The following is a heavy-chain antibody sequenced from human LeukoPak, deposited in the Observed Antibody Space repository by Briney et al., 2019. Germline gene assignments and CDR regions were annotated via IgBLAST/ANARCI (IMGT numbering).Heavy chain of an antibody. CDR3: ARDPRGNYYMDV. D-gene: IGHD1-1*01. Sequence: PGGSLRLPCAASGFTFSSYGMHWVRQAPGKGLEWVAVISYDGSNKYFADFVKGRFTISRDNAKNSLYLQMNSLRAEDTAVYYCARDPRGNYYMDVWGKGTTVTVSS. CDR1: GFTFSSYG. V-gene: IGHV3-30*03. J-gene: IGHJ6*03. CDR2: ISYDGSNK.